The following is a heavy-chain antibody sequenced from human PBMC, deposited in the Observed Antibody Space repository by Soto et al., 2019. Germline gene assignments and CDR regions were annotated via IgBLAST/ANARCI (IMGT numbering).Heavy chain of an antibody. Sequence: ASVKVSCKASGYTFTSYGISWVRQAPGQGLEWMGWISAYNGNTNYAQKLQGRVTMTTDTSTSTAYMELRSLRSDDTAVYCCASNPVDYGEYYYYGMDVWGQGTTVTVSS. CDR1: GYTFTSYG. CDR2: ISAYNGNT. CDR3: ASNPVDYGEYYYYGMDV. D-gene: IGHD4-17*01. V-gene: IGHV1-18*01. J-gene: IGHJ6*02.